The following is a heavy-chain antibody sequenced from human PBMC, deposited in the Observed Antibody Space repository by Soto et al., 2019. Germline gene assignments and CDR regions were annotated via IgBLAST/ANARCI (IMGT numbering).Heavy chain of an antibody. V-gene: IGHV1-24*01. CDR3: ATALYGDYHQGDISWFDP. Sequence: WASVKVSCKVSGYTLTELSMHWVRQAPGKGLEWMGGFDPEDGETIYAQKFQGRVTMTEDTSTDTAYMELSSLRSEDTAVYYCATALYGDYHQGDISWFDPWGQGTLVTVSS. D-gene: IGHD4-17*01. CDR2: FDPEDGET. J-gene: IGHJ5*02. CDR1: GYTLTELS.